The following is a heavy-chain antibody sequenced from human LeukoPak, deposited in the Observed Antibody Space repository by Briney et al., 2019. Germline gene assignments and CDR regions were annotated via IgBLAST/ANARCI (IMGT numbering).Heavy chain of an antibody. V-gene: IGHV3-53*01. CDR2: IYSGGST. D-gene: IGHD2-21*02. Sequence: GGSLRLSCAASGFTVSSNYMSWVRQAPGKGLEWVSVIYSGGSTYYADSVKGRFTISRDNSKNTLYLQMNSLRAEDTAVYYCASSWTYYGGDCDPGFDYWGQGTLVTVSS. CDR1: GFTVSSNY. J-gene: IGHJ4*02. CDR3: ASSWTYYGGDCDPGFDY.